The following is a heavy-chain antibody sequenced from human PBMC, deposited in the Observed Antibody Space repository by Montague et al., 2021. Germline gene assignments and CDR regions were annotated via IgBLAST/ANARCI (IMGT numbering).Heavy chain of an antibody. D-gene: IGHD6-13*01. Sequence: PALVKPTQTLTLTCTFSGFSLATSGVGVAWPRQPPGKALEWLALIFWDDDKRYSPSLKSRLTITKDTTKNQVVLTLTNTDPVDTATYFCAPKIAAHKAHDGFSVWGQGTVVTVSA. CDR3: APKIAAHKAHDGFSV. CDR1: GFSLATSGVG. J-gene: IGHJ3*01. V-gene: IGHV2-5*02. CDR2: IFWDDDK.